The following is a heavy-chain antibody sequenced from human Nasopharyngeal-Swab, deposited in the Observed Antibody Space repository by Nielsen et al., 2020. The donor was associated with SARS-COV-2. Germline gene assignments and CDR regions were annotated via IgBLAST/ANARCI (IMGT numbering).Heavy chain of an antibody. J-gene: IGHJ6*02. CDR3: ARDSSDSYYGMDV. CDR2: IIPIFGTA. Sequence: SVKVSCKASGGTFSSYAISWVRQAPGQGLEWMGGIIPIFGTANYAQKFQGRVTITADKSTSTAYMELSSLRPEDTAVYYCARDSSDSYYGMDVWGQGTTVTVSS. V-gene: IGHV1-69*06. CDR1: GGTFSSYA.